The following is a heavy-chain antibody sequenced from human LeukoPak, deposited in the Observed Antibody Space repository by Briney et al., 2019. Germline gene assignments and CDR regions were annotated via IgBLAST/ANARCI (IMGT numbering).Heavy chain of an antibody. V-gene: IGHV3-11*04. D-gene: IGHD3-10*01. Sequence: LSLTCTVSGGSISSSSYYWGWIRQPPGKGLEWVSYISSSGSTIYYADSVKGRFTISRDNAKNSLYLQMNSLRAEDTAVYYCAKNLELWFGDLLYFDSWGQGTLVTVSS. CDR1: GGSISSSSYY. CDR2: ISSSGSTI. J-gene: IGHJ4*02. CDR3: AKNLELWFGDLLYFDS.